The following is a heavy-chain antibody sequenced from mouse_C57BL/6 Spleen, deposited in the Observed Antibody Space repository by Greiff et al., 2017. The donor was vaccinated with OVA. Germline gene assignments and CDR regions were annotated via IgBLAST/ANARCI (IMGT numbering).Heavy chain of an antibody. CDR2: IYPGSGST. Sequence: QVQLQQPGAELVKPGASVKMSCKASGYTFTSYWITWVKQRPGQGLEWIGDIYPGSGSTNYNEKFKGKATLTVATTSSTAYMQLSSLTSEDSAVYYCARDYDSSRYVYWGQGTPLTVSS. CDR3: ARDYDSSRYVY. CDR1: GYTFTSYW. J-gene: IGHJ2*01. V-gene: IGHV1-55*01. D-gene: IGHD1-1*01.